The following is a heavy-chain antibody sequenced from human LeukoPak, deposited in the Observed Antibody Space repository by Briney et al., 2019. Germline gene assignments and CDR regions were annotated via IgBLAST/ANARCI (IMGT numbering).Heavy chain of an antibody. Sequence: SQTLSLTCSISGDSVSSNSAAWNWIRQSPSRGFEWLGRTYYRSKWYNDYAESVKSRITINPDTSKNQFSLQLNSVTPEDTAVYYCARAETYSGRVFDYWGQGALVTVSS. V-gene: IGHV6-1*01. D-gene: IGHD1-26*01. CDR3: ARAETYSGRVFDY. CDR1: GDSVSSNSAA. CDR2: TYYRSKWYN. J-gene: IGHJ4*02.